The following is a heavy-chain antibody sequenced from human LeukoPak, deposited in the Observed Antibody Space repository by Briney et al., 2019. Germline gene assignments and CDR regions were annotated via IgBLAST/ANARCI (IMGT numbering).Heavy chain of an antibody. CDR1: VGSFSGYY. CDR2: INHSGST. J-gene: IGHJ5*02. V-gene: IGHV4-34*01. D-gene: IGHD3-9*01. CDR3: ARGTTGWFDP. Sequence: TSETLSLTCAVYVGSFSGYYWSWIRQPPGKGLEWIGEINHSGSTNYNPSLKSRVTMSVDTSKNQFSLRLSAVTAADTAVYYCARGTTGWFDPWGQGTLVTVSS.